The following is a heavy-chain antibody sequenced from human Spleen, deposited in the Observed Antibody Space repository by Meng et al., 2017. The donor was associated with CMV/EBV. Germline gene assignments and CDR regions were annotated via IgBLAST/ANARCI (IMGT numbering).Heavy chain of an antibody. CDR3: AKARITMFQFDY. V-gene: IGHV3-23*01. J-gene: IGHJ4*02. D-gene: IGHD3-10*02. Sequence: EGQLLESGGGLVHPAVSLTRSCAASGVNFSSYAMSWVSEAAGKGLELVSAISGSCGSTYYADSVKGRFTISRDNSKNTLYLRMNSMKAEDTAVYYCAKARITMFQFDYWGQGTLVTVSS. CDR1: GVNFSSYA. CDR2: ISGSCGST.